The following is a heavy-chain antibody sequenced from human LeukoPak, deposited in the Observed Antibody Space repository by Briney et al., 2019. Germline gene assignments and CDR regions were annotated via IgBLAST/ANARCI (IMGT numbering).Heavy chain of an antibody. CDR3: ARGTPNDY. CDR1: GFTFSSYA. Sequence: PGRSLRLSCAASGFTFSSYAMHWVRQAPGKGLEWVAVISYDGSNKYYADSVKGRFTISRDNSKNTLYLQMNSLRAEDTAVYYCARGTPNDYWGQGTLVTVTS. CDR2: ISYDGSNK. V-gene: IGHV3-30-3*01. J-gene: IGHJ4*02.